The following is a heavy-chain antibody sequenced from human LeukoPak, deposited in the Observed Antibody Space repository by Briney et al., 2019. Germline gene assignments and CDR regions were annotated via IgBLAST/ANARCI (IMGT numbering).Heavy chain of an antibody. Sequence: RSGGSLRLSCAASGFTFSNAWMSWVRQAPGKGLEWVSCISSSSTYIYYADSVKGRFTISRDNAKNSLYLQMNSLRAEDTAVYYCASLHDIVVIPDATIDYWGRGTLVTVSS. D-gene: IGHD2-2*01. J-gene: IGHJ4*02. CDR3: ASLHDIVVIPDATIDY. CDR1: GFTFSNAW. V-gene: IGHV3-21*01. CDR2: ISSSSTYI.